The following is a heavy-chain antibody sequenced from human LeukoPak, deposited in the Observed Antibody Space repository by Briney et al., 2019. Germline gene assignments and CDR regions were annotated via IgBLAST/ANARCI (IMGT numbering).Heavy chain of an antibody. J-gene: IGHJ4*02. CDR2: IIPIFGTA. D-gene: IGHD3-10*01. Sequence: SVKVSCKASGGTFSSYAISWVRQAPGQGLEWMGGIIPIFGTANYAQKFQGRVTITADESTSTAYMELRSLRSEDTAVYYCARATMVRGVFDYWGQGTLVTVSS. V-gene: IGHV1-69*13. CDR1: GGTFSSYA. CDR3: ARATMVRGVFDY.